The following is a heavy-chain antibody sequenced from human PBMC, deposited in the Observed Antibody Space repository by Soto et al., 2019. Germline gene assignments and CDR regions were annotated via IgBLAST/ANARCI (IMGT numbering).Heavy chain of an antibody. CDR3: ARVMDFRGVITYYFDY. CDR2: INSDGSST. Sequence: GGSLRLSCAASGFTFSSYWMHWVRQAPGKGLVWVSRINSDGSSTSYADSVKGRFTISRDNAKNTLYLQMNSLRAEDTAVYYCARVMDFRGVITYYFDYWGQGTLVTVSS. V-gene: IGHV3-74*01. J-gene: IGHJ4*02. CDR1: GFTFSSYW. D-gene: IGHD3-10*01.